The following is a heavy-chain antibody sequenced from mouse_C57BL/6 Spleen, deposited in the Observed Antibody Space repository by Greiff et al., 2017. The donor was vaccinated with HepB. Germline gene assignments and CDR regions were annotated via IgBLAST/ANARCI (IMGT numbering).Heavy chain of an antibody. CDR3: ARVYYGSSYDYAMDY. V-gene: IGHV5-6*01. D-gene: IGHD1-1*01. CDR1: GFTFSSYG. Sequence: EVKLMESGGDLVKPGGSLKLSCAASGFTFSSYGMSWVRQTPDKRLEWVATISSGGSYTYYPDSVKGRFTISRDNAKNTLYLQMSSLKSEDTAMYYCARVYYGSSYDYAMDYWGQGTSVTVSS. CDR2: ISSGGSYT. J-gene: IGHJ4*01.